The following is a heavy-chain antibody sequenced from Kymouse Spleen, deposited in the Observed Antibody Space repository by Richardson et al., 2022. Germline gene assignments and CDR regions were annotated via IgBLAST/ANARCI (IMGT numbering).Heavy chain of an antibody. D-gene: IGHD4-11,IGHD1-26*01,IGHD4-11*01. CDR3: ARAYYRGWFDP. CDR1: GGSFSGYY. Sequence: QVQLQQWGAGLLKPSETLSLTCAVYGGSFSGYYWSWIRQPPGKGLEWIGEINHSGSTNYNPSLKSRVTISVDTSKNQFSLKLSSVTAADTAVYYCARAYYRGWFDPWGQGTLVTVSS. J-gene: IGHJ5*02. V-gene: IGHV4-34*01. CDR2: INHSGST.